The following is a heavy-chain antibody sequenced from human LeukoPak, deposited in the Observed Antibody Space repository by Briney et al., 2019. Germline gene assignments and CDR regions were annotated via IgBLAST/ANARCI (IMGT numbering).Heavy chain of an antibody. V-gene: IGHV3-30*02. J-gene: IGHJ4*02. CDR2: IRYDGSNK. Sequence: GGSLRLSCAASGFTFSSYGMYWVRQAPGKGLEWVAFIRYDGSNKYYADSVKGRFTISRDNSKNTLYLQMNSLRAEDTAVYYCATPRFLEWLSYFDYWGQGTLVTVSS. CDR3: ATPRFLEWLSYFDY. D-gene: IGHD3-3*01. CDR1: GFTFSSYG.